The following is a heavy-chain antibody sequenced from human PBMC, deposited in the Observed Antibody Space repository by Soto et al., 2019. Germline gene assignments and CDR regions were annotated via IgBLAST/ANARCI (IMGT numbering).Heavy chain of an antibody. CDR1: GYTFTGYF. J-gene: IGHJ5*02. CDR2: INPNSGAT. Sequence: ASVKVSCKASGYTFTGYFMHWVRQAPGQGLEWMGWINPNSGATKYAQKFQGRVTLSRDTSISTAYMELSGLRSDDTAVYYCARGGGTILATPPWGQGTLGTVSS. CDR3: ARGGGTILATPP. V-gene: IGHV1-2*02. D-gene: IGHD3-3*01.